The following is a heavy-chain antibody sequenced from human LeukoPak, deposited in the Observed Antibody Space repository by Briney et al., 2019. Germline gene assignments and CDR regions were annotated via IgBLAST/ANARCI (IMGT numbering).Heavy chain of an antibody. Sequence: PSETLSLTCTVSGGSISGYYWSWIRQPPGKGLEWIGYIYYSGSTNYNPSLKSRVTISVDTSKNQFSLKLSSVTAADTAVYYCARGSIAAAGPEVGSYYFDYWGQGTLVTVSS. CDR3: ARGSIAAAGPEVGSYYFDY. J-gene: IGHJ4*02. CDR1: GGSISGYY. V-gene: IGHV4-59*01. CDR2: IYYSGST. D-gene: IGHD6-13*01.